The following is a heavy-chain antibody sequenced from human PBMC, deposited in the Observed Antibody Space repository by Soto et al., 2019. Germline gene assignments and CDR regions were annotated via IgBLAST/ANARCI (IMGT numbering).Heavy chain of an antibody. Sequence: PSETLSLTCAVYGGSFSCYYWSWIHQPPGKGLEWIGEINHSGSTNYNPSLKSRVTISVDTSKNQFSLKLSSVTAADTAVYYCARGVYSSSWLMNAAYYYYGMDVWGQGTTVTVSS. CDR2: INHSGST. CDR3: ARGVYSSSWLMNAAYYYYGMDV. J-gene: IGHJ6*02. CDR1: GGSFSCYY. D-gene: IGHD6-13*01. V-gene: IGHV4-34*01.